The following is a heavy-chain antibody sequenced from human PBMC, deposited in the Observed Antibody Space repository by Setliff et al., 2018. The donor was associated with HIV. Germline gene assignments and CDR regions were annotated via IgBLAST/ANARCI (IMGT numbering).Heavy chain of an antibody. V-gene: IGHV4-59*01. Sequence: PSETLSLTCTVSGGSISTYYWSWIRQPPGKGLEWIGYIYYTGSTSYNPSLKSRILISVDTSKNQFSLKMSSVTAADTAVYYCARHGDDMGADYFDLWGLGTLVTVSS. D-gene: IGHD1-1*01. CDR2: IYYTGST. CDR1: GGSISTYY. CDR3: ARHGDDMGADYFDL. J-gene: IGHJ4*02.